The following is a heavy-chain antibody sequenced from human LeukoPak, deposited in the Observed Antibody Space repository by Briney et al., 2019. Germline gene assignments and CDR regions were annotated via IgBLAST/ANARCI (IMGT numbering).Heavy chain of an antibody. J-gene: IGHJ4*02. CDR2: INPSGGSA. CDR1: GYXFTRYY. Sequence: ASVNVSCKASGYXFTRYYIHWVRQAPGQGLEWMGIINPSGGSARYAQKFQGRVTMTRDTSTSTVYMEVSSLRSEDTAVYYCARLADYDSSGYLSYWGQGTMVTVSS. V-gene: IGHV1-46*01. CDR3: ARLADYDSSGYLSY. D-gene: IGHD3-22*01.